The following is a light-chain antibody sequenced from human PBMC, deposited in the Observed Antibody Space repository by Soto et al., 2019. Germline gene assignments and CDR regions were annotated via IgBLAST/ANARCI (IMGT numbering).Light chain of an antibody. V-gene: IGKV3-11*01. CDR1: QSVSHSY. Sequence: EIVLTQSPGTLSLSPGERATLSCRASQSVSHSYLAWYQQKPGQAPRLLMYGVSKRATGTPARFSGSGSGTDFTLTISSLEPEDLAVYYCQQRSSWSWTFGQGTKVDIK. J-gene: IGKJ1*01. CDR2: GVS. CDR3: QQRSSWSWT.